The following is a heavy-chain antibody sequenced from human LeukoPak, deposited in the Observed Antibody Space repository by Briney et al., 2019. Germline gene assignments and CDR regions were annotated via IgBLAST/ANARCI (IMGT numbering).Heavy chain of an antibody. J-gene: IGHJ5*02. CDR1: GYSISSGYY. Sequence: SETLSLTCTVSGYSISSGYYWGWIRQPPGKGLEWIGSIYHSGSTYYNPSLKSRVTISVDTSKNQFSLKLSSVTAADTAVYYCVRERLAAPLRDWFDLWGQGTLVTVSS. CDR3: VRERLAAPLRDWFDL. D-gene: IGHD6-6*01. V-gene: IGHV4-38-2*02. CDR2: IYHSGST.